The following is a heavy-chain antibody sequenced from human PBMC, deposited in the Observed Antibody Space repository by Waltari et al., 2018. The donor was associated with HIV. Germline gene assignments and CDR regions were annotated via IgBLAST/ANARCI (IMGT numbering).Heavy chain of an antibody. CDR2: VDPERGKT. J-gene: IGHJ5*02. Sequence: QVPLVQSGAEVKKPGASVKVSCKVSGYTLSELSMHWVRQAPGKGLGWMGGVDPERGKTSYAQNFQGRVTITEDAATDRAYMELSSLRSEDTAVYYCTTEGLYCSGGTCYSRFDPGGQGTLVTVSS. CDR1: GYTLSELS. CDR3: TTEGLYCSGGTCYSRFDP. V-gene: IGHV1-24*01. D-gene: IGHD2-15*01.